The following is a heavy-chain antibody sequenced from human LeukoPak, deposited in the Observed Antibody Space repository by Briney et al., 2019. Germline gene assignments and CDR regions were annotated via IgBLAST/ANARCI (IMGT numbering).Heavy chain of an antibody. Sequence: SETLSLTCTVSGGSISSYYWSWIRQPPGKGLEWIGYIYYSGSTNYNPSLKSRVTISVDTSKNQFSLKLSSVTAADTAVYYCARGRMGYYDILTGTYAFDIWGQGTMVTVSS. CDR1: GGSISSYY. D-gene: IGHD3-9*01. CDR3: ARGRMGYYDILTGTYAFDI. J-gene: IGHJ3*02. V-gene: IGHV4-59*12. CDR2: IYYSGST.